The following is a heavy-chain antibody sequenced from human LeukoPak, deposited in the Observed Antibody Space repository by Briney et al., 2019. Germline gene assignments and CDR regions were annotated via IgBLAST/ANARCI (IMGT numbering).Heavy chain of an antibody. J-gene: IGHJ4*02. CDR3: AKDIHPGLDSGASCCVDY. D-gene: IGHD3-22*01. CDR1: GYTFSRHG. V-gene: IGHV1-18*01. CDR2: VSGYNGNT. Sequence: ASVKVSCKTSGYTFSRHGITWVRQAPGQGLEWMGWVSGYNGNTNYAQNVQGRVTMTTHTSTNTAYMELRSLRSDDTAVYYCAKDIHPGLDSGASCCVDYWGQGTPVTVSS.